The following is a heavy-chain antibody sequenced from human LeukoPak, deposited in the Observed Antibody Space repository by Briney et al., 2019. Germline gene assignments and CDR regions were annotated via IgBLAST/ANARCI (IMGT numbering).Heavy chain of an antibody. CDR2: ISSSSSTI. CDR3: ARVSGYYGSGTDLDY. Sequence: GGSLRLSCAASGFTFNNYDMNWVRQAPGKGLEWVSYISSSSSTIYYADSVKGRFTISRDNAKNSLYLQMNSLRAEDTAVYYCARVSGYYGSGTDLDYWGQGTLVTVSS. V-gene: IGHV3-48*01. D-gene: IGHD3-10*01. J-gene: IGHJ4*02. CDR1: GFTFNNYD.